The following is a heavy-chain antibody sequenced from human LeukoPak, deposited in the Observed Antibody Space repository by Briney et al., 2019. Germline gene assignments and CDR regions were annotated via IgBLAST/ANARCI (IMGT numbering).Heavy chain of an antibody. J-gene: IGHJ3*01. V-gene: IGHV3-74*01. D-gene: IGHD2-21*01. Sequence: PGGSLRLSCAASGFTVNNYWMHWVRQAPGMGLVWVSTIRFDGGDTAYADSAKGPFTNSRDNAKNTMFLQMNTLRAEDTAVYYCAKEIAGFDVSGQGTLVTVSS. CDR3: AKEIAGFDV. CDR1: GFTVNNYW. CDR2: IRFDGGDT.